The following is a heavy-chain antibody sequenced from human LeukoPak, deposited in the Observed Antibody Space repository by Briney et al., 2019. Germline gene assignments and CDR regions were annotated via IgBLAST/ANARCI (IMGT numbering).Heavy chain of an antibody. CDR2: ISSSSSYI. CDR1: GFTFSSYS. Sequence: GGSLRLSCAASGFTFSSYSMNWVRQAPGKGLEWVSSISSSSSYIYYADSVKGRFTISRDNAKNSLYLQMNSLRAEDTAVYYCARDRVVVPAAIGDGMDVWGQGTTVTVSS. J-gene: IGHJ6*02. CDR3: ARDRVVVPAAIGDGMDV. V-gene: IGHV3-21*01. D-gene: IGHD2-2*01.